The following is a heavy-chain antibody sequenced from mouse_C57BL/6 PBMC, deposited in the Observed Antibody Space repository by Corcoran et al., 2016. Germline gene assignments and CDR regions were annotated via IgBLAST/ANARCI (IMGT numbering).Heavy chain of an antibody. V-gene: IGHV3-6*01. CDR3: ARAIYYDYDGYYFDY. CDR2: ISYDGSN. J-gene: IGHJ2*01. CDR1: GYSITRGYY. Sequence: VQLPESGPGLVIPSQSLSLTCSVPGYSITRGYYWNWIRQFPGNKLEWMGYISYDGSNNYNPSLKNRISITRDTSKNQFFLKLNSVTTEDTATYYCARAIYYDYDGYYFDYWGQGTTLTVSS. D-gene: IGHD2-4*01.